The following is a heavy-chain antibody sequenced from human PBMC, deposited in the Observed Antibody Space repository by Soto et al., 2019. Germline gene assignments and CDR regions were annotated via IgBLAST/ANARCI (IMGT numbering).Heavy chain of an antibody. V-gene: IGHV4-34*01. D-gene: IGHD3-10*01. Sequence: SETLSLTCAVYGVSFSGYYWSWIRQPPGKGLEWIGEINHSGSTNYNPSLKSRVTISVDTSKNQFSLKLSSVTAADTAVYYCAGSSLYGSGSSPSFDYWGQGTLVT. CDR1: GVSFSGYY. J-gene: IGHJ4*02. CDR3: AGSSLYGSGSSPSFDY. CDR2: INHSGST.